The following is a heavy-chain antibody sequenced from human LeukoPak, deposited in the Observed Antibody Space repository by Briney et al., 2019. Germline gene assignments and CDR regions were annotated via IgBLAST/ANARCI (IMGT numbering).Heavy chain of an antibody. CDR1: GGSFSGYY. J-gene: IGHJ4*02. D-gene: IGHD5-18*01. CDR2: INHSGST. V-gene: IGHV4-34*01. Sequence: PSETLSLTCAVYGGSFSGYYWAWIRQPPGKGLEWVGEINHSGSTKYNPSLKSRVIVSVDTSKNQFSLKLSSVTAADTAVYYCARGDTAMVTFDYWGQGTLVTVSS. CDR3: ARGDTAMVTFDY.